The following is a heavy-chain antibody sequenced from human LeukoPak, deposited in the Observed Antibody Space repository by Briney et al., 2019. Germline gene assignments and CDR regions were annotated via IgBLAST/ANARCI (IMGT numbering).Heavy chain of an antibody. CDR2: IIPIFGTA. V-gene: IGHV1-69*06. CDR1: GGTFSSYA. J-gene: IGHJ4*02. D-gene: IGHD2-21*01. Sequence: ASVKVSCKASGGTFSSYAISWVRQAPGQGLEWMGGIIPIFGTANYAQKFQGRVTMTAITSISTAYLELSSLGSEDTGVYYCARNFQGLGYWGQGTLVTVSS. CDR3: ARNFQGLGY.